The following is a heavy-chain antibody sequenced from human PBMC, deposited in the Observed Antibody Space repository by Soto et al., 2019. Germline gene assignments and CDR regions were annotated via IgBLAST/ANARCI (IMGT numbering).Heavy chain of an antibody. J-gene: IGHJ5*02. Sequence: QVQLVQSGAEVKKPGASVKVSCKVSGYTLTELSMHWVRQAPGKGLEWMGGFDPEDGETIYAQKFQGRVTMTEDTSXDXXYMELSSLRSEDTAVYYCATVYNVDIVATLWWFDPWGQGTLVTVSS. V-gene: IGHV1-24*01. CDR3: ATVYNVDIVATLWWFDP. CDR2: FDPEDGET. D-gene: IGHD5-12*01. CDR1: GYTLTELS.